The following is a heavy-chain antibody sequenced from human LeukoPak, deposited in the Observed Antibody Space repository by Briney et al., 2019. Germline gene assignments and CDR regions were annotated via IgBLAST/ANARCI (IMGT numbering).Heavy chain of an antibody. CDR3: AKTGSSRFDY. D-gene: IGHD1-26*01. CDR1: GFTFSSYG. CDR2: IRYDGSNK. Sequence: PGGSLRLSCAASGFTFSSYGMHWVRQAPGKGLEWVAFIRYDGSNKYYADSVKGRFTISRDNSKNTLFLQMNSLRAEDTAVYYCAKTGSSRFDYWGQGTLVTVSS. J-gene: IGHJ4*02. V-gene: IGHV3-30*02.